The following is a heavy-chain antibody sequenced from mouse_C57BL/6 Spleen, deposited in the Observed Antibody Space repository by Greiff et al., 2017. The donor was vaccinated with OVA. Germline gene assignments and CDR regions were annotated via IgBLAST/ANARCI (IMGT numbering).Heavy chain of an antibody. CDR2: ISNLAYSI. J-gene: IGHJ4*01. Sequence: VQLVESGGGLVQPGGSLKLSCAASGFTFSDYGMAWVRQAPRKGPEWVAFISNLAYSIYYADTVTGRFTISRENAKNTLYLEMSSLRSEDTAMYYCARRGTGKDAMDYWGQGTSVTVSS. D-gene: IGHD4-1*01. CDR1: GFTFSDYG. V-gene: IGHV5-15*01. CDR3: ARRGTGKDAMDY.